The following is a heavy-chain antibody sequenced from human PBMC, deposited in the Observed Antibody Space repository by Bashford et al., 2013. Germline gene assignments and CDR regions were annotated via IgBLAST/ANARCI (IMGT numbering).Heavy chain of an antibody. Sequence: GSLRLSCAASGFTFSGYWMQWVRQAPGKGLVWVSRINVDGSITDYADLGQGRFTMSRDNAQNTVFLQMNSLRAEDTALILCERXLWHVLVDPWGQGTLVTVSS. D-gene: IGHD3-16*01. V-gene: IGHV3-74*01. CDR1: GFTFSGYW. CDR3: ERXLWHVLVDP. CDR2: INVDGSIT. J-gene: IGHJ5*02.